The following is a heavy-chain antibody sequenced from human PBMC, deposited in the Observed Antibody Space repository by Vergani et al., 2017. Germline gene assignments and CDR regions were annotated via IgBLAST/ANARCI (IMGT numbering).Heavy chain of an antibody. J-gene: IGHJ4*02. Sequence: EVQLVESGGGVVRPGGSLRLSCAASGFTFDDYGMSWVRQAPGKGLEWVSGINWNGGSTGYADSVKGRFTISRDNAKNSLYLQMNSLRAEDTALYYCATERKAYYDFWSGYYTQYYFDYWGQGTLVTVSS. CDR2: INWNGGST. CDR3: ATERKAYYDFWSGYYTQYYFDY. CDR1: GFTFDDYG. D-gene: IGHD3-3*01. V-gene: IGHV3-20*04.